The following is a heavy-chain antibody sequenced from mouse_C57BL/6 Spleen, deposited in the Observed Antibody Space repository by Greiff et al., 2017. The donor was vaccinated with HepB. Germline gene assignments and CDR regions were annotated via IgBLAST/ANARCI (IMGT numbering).Heavy chain of an antibody. V-gene: IGHV1-61*01. CDR1: GYTFTSYW. Sequence: QVQLKQPGAELVRPGSSVKLSCKASGYTFTSYWMDWVKQRPGQGLEWIGNIYPSDSETHYNQKFKDKATLTVDKSSSTAYMQLSSLTSEDSAVYYCAREGYYGSFYFDYWGQGTTLTVSS. CDR3: AREGYYGSFYFDY. CDR2: IYPSDSET. J-gene: IGHJ2*01. D-gene: IGHD1-1*01.